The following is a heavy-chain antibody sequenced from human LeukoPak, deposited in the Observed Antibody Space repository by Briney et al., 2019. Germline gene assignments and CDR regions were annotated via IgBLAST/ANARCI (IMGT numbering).Heavy chain of an antibody. V-gene: IGHV4-4*07. Sequence: SETLSLTCTVSGGSISDYYWSWIRQPAGKGLEWIGRIDTSGNTKYNPSLKSRVTMSLDTSKNQFSLEVMSVTAADTAVYYCARVGAGELRSFDYWGQGTLVTVSS. CDR2: IDTSGNT. CDR1: GGSISDYY. J-gene: IGHJ4*02. D-gene: IGHD1-26*01. CDR3: ARVGAGELRSFDY.